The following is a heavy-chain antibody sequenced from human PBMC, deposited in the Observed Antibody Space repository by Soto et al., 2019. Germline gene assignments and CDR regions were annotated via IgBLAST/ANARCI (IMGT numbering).Heavy chain of an antibody. CDR1: GFTFSSYA. CDR2: ISGSGGST. CDR3: AKFKNSSWFYYYYGMDV. J-gene: IGHJ6*02. V-gene: IGHV3-23*01. Sequence: GGSLRLSCAASGFTFSSYAMSWVRQAPGKGLGWVSAISGSGGSTYYADSVKGRFTISRDNSKNTLYLQMNSLRAEDTAVYYCAKFKNSSWFYYYYGMDVWGQGTTVTVSS. D-gene: IGHD6-13*01.